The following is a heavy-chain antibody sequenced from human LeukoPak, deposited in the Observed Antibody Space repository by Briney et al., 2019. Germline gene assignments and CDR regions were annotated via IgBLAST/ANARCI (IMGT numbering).Heavy chain of an antibody. CDR2: IYSGGST. Sequence: GGSLRLSCAASGXTVSSNYMSWVRQAPGKGLEWVSVIYSGGSTYYADSVKGRFTISRDNSKNTLYLQMNSLRAEDTAVYYCARLRWSGGNWFDPWGQGNLVTVSS. D-gene: IGHD2-15*01. V-gene: IGHV3-66*04. J-gene: IGHJ5*02. CDR1: GXTVSSNY. CDR3: ARLRWSGGNWFDP.